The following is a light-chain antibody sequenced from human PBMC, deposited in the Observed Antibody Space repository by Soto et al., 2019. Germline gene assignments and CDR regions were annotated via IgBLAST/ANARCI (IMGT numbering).Light chain of an antibody. J-gene: IGKJ1*01. CDR1: QSVRSN. Sequence: EIVMTQSPATLSVSPGERATLSCRASQSVRSNLAWYQQKPGQAPRLLIYGASTRATGIPARFSGSGSGTEFTLTISSLQPEDFAVYYCQQYNNWPRTFGQGTKVEIK. CDR2: GAS. V-gene: IGKV3-15*01. CDR3: QQYNNWPRT.